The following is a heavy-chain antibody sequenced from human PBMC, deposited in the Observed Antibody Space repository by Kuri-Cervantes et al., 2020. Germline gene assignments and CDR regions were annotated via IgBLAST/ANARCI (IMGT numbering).Heavy chain of an antibody. Sequence: GGSLRLSCAASGFTFNSYSMHWVRQAPGKGLEWVSAITGSGGSTYYADSVKGRFTISRDNSKNTLYLQMNSLRAEDTAVYYCAGDGWGKGRSGVVIDYYYYYYMDVWGKGTTVTVSS. CDR2: ITGSGGST. V-gene: IGHV3-23*01. D-gene: IGHD3-3*01. CDR1: GFTFNSYS. CDR3: AGDGWGKGRSGVVIDYYYYYYMDV. J-gene: IGHJ6*03.